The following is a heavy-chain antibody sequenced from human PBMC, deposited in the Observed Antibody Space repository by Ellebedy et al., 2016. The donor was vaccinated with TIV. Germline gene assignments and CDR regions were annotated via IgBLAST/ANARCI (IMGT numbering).Heavy chain of an antibody. J-gene: IGHJ4*02. D-gene: IGHD3-10*01. Sequence: GSLRLXCAVYGGSFSGYYWSWIRQPPGKGLEWIGEINHSGSTNYNPSLKSRVTISVDTSNNQFSLKLSSVTAADTAVYYCAENYYGSGSYVDYWGQGTLVTVSS. CDR3: AENYYGSGSYVDY. CDR1: GGSFSGYY. CDR2: INHSGST. V-gene: IGHV4-34*01.